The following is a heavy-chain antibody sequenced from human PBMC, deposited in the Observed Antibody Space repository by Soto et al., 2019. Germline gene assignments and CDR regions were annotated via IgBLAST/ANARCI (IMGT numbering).Heavy chain of an antibody. Sequence: ASVKGSCKASGYTFTSDYMHWVRQAPGQGLEWMGIINPSGGSTSYAQKFQGRVTMTRDTSTSTVYMELSSLRSEDTAVYYCARDYTYYYDSSGYATTFDPWGQGTLDTVSS. J-gene: IGHJ5*02. CDR2: INPSGGST. CDR3: ARDYTYYYDSSGYATTFDP. V-gene: IGHV1-46*01. D-gene: IGHD3-22*01. CDR1: GYTFTSDY.